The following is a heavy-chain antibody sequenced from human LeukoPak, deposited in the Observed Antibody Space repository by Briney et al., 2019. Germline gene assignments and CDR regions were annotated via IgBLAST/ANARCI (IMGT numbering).Heavy chain of an antibody. CDR2: IYYSGST. Sequence: SETLSLTCTVSGASISSTSHYWGWIRQPPGKGLEWIGSIYYSGSTYYNTSLKSRVTISVDMSKNQFSLRVTSVTAADTAVYYCARSWGYDFWTGPRSQGDAFDIWGQGTMVTVSS. D-gene: IGHD3-3*01. CDR1: GASISSTSHY. CDR3: ARSWGYDFWTGPRSQGDAFDI. V-gene: IGHV4-39*07. J-gene: IGHJ3*02.